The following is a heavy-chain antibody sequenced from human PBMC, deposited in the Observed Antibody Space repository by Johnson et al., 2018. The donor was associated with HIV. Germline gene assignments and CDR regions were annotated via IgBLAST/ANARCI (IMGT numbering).Heavy chain of an antibody. J-gene: IGHJ3*02. V-gene: IGHV3-30*02. D-gene: IGHD6-13*01. CDR1: GFTFDDYG. Sequence: QVQLVESGGGVVRPGGSLRLSCAASGFTFDDYGMSWVRQAPGKGLEWVAFIRYDGSNKYYADSVKGRFTISRDNSKNTLYLQMNSLRAEDTAVYYCARVGSSWRRDAFDIWGQGTRVTVSS. CDR3: ARVGSSWRRDAFDI. CDR2: IRYDGSNK.